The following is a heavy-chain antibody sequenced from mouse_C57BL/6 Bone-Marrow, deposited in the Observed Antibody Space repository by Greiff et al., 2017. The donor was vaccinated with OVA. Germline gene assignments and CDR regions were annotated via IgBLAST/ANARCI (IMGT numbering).Heavy chain of an antibody. V-gene: IGHV1-26*01. Sequence: EVQLQQSGPELVKPGASVKISCKASGYTFTDYYMNWVKQSHGKSLEWIGDINPNNGGTSYNQKFKGKATLTVDKSSSTAYMELRSLTSEDSAVYYCAREGAQAFAYWGQGTLVTVSA. CDR3: AREGAQAFAY. D-gene: IGHD3-2*02. CDR1: GYTFTDYY. J-gene: IGHJ3*01. CDR2: INPNNGGT.